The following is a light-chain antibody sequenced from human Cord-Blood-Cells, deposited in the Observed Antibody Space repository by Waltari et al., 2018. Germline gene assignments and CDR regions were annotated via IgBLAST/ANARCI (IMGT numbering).Light chain of an antibody. CDR2: AVS. Sequence: QSALPQPRSVSGSPGQSVPIPFTGTSSYVGGYYYVSWYQQHPGKAPKLMIYAVSKRPSGVPDRFSGSKSGNTASLTISGLQAEDKADYYCCSYAGSSTLVFGGGTKLTVL. CDR3: CSYAGSSTLV. V-gene: IGLV2-11*01. CDR1: SSYVGGYYY. J-gene: IGLJ2*01.